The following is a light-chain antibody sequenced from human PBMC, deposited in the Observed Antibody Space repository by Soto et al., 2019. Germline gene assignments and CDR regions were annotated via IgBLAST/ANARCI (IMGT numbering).Light chain of an antibody. CDR1: QSISSY. CDR2: AAS. Sequence: IQMTQSPSSLSASVGDRVTITCRSSQSISSYLNWYQQQPGKAPKLLIYAASSLQSGVPSRFSGSGSGTDFTLTISSLQPEDFATYYCLQDYNYPWTFGQGTKVDIK. CDR3: LQDYNYPWT. V-gene: IGKV1-6*01. J-gene: IGKJ1*01.